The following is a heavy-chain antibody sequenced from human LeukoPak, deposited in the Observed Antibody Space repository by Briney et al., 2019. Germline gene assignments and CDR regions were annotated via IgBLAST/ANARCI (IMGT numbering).Heavy chain of an antibody. V-gene: IGHV4-61*02. CDR3: ARDSPDSSGYNY. CDR1: GGSINSSDYY. Sequence: SETLSLTCPVSGGSINSSDYYWSWIRQPAGKGLEWIGRIYTSGSTNYNPSLKSRVTISVDTSKNQFSLKLSSVTAADTAVYYCARDSPDSSGYNYWGQGTLVTVSS. D-gene: IGHD3-22*01. J-gene: IGHJ4*02. CDR2: IYTSGST.